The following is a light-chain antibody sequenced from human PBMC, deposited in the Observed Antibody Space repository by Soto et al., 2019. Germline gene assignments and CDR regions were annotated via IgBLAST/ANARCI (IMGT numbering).Light chain of an antibody. CDR3: SSYTSSSTPPYV. CDR1: SSDVGGYNY. Sequence: QSVLTQPASVSGSPRQSITISCTGTSSDVGGYNYVSWYQLQPGKAPKLMIYEVSNRPSGVYTRFSGSNSGNTASLTISGLQAEDEADYYCSSYTSSSTPPYVFGTGTQLTVL. CDR2: EVS. V-gene: IGLV2-14*01. J-gene: IGLJ1*01.